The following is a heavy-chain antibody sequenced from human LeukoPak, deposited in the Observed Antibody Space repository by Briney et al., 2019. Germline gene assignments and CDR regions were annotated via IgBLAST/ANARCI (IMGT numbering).Heavy chain of an antibody. CDR2: INPNSGAT. J-gene: IGHJ4*02. CDR3: GDELRKFLHAY. CDR1: GNTFTSPG. Sequence: ASVRVSCKAPGNTFTSPGMRWGRQAPGQGLEWMGWINPNSGATNCAQNFQGRVTMTRDTSISTAYMELSRLRSAATAVYYAGDELRKFLHAYGGRGTLVTVSS. D-gene: IGHD1-7*01. V-gene: IGHV1-2*02.